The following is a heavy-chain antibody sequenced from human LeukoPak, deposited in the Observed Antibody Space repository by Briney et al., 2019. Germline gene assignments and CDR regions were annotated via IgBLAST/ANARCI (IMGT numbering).Heavy chain of an antibody. CDR3: ASTIKTYCGGDCYNLDEP. V-gene: IGHV4-39*01. Sequence: PSETLSLTCTVSGGSISSSSYYWGWIRQPPGKGLEWIGSIYYSGSTYYSPSLKSRVTMSVDTSKNQFSLKLSSVTAADTAVYYCASTIKTYCGGDCYNLDEPWGQGTLVTVSS. J-gene: IGHJ5*02. CDR1: GGSISSSSYY. CDR2: IYYSGST. D-gene: IGHD2-21*02.